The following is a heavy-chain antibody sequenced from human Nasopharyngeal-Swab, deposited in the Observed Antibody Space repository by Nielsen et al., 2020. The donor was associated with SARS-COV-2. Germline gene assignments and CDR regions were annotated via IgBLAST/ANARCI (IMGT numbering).Heavy chain of an antibody. Sequence: GGSLRLSCAASGFTFSRYWMHWVHQVPGKGLVWVSRIINDETTTRYADSVKGRFTISRDNAKNTLYLQMNSLRAEDTAVYFCATGGRSAFEIWGQGTMVTVSS. D-gene: IGHD3-16*01. CDR3: ATGGRSAFEI. J-gene: IGHJ3*02. V-gene: IGHV3-74*01. CDR1: GFTFSRYW. CDR2: IINDETTT.